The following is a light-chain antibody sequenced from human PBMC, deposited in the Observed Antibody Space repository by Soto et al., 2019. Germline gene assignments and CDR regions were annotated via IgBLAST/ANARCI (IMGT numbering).Light chain of an antibody. V-gene: IGKV3-20*01. Sequence: EIVLTKSPVTLSLSQGERATLSCRASQSLTSSYLAWYQQKPGQAPSLLIYGASGRATGIPDRFSGSGSGTDFALTISRLEPEDFAVYYCQQYGSSPQTFGQGTKV. CDR3: QQYGSSPQT. CDR2: GAS. CDR1: QSLTSSY. J-gene: IGKJ1*01.